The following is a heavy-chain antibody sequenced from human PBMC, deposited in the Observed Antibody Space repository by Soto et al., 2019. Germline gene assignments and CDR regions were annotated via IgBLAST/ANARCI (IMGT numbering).Heavy chain of an antibody. CDR2: ISSSSSYI. Sequence: EVQLVESGGGLVKPGGSLRLSCAASGFTFSSYSMDWVRQAPGKGLEWVSSISSSSSYIYYADSVKGRFTISRDNAKNSLYLQMNSLRAEDTAVYYCARDLYSSSARYFAYWGQGTLVTVSS. CDR1: GFTFSSYS. J-gene: IGHJ4*02. D-gene: IGHD6-6*01. V-gene: IGHV3-21*01. CDR3: ARDLYSSSARYFAY.